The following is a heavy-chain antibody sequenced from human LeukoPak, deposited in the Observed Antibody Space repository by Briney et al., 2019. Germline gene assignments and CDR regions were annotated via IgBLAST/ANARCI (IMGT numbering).Heavy chain of an antibody. D-gene: IGHD4-17*01. J-gene: IGHJ4*02. V-gene: IGHV3-30*18. Sequence: PGGSLRLSCAASGFTFSSYGMHWVRQAPGKGLEWVAVISYDGSNKYYADSVKGRFTISRDNSKNTLYLQMNSLRAEDTAVYYCAKASPYGDSAFDYWGQGTLVTVSS. CDR2: ISYDGSNK. CDR3: AKASPYGDSAFDY. CDR1: GFTFSSYG.